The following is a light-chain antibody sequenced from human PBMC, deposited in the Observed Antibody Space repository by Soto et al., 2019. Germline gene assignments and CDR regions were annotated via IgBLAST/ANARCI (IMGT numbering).Light chain of an antibody. CDR1: QSISSN. CDR2: VAS. J-gene: IGKJ2*01. V-gene: IGKV1-39*01. Sequence: DIQMTQSPSSLSASVGDRVTITCRASQSISSNLNWYQQKPGEAPKLLIYVASSLQSGVPSRFSGSESGTDYTLTISSLEPDDFGTYYCQQCYSTPYTFGQGTKLEIK. CDR3: QQCYSTPYT.